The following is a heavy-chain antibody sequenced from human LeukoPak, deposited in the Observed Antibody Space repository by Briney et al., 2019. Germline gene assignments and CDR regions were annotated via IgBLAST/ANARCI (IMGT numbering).Heavy chain of an antibody. CDR2: ISYDGSNK. CDR3: AKDPNSFYYYYYYMDV. V-gene: IGHV3-30-3*02. J-gene: IGHJ6*03. CDR1: GFTFSSYA. D-gene: IGHD2-21*01. Sequence: GGSLRLSCAASGFTFSSYAMHWVRQAPGKGLEWVAVISYDGSNKYYADSVKGRFTISRDNSKNTLYLQMNSLRAEDTAVYYCAKDPNSFYYYYYYMDVWGKGTTVTVSS.